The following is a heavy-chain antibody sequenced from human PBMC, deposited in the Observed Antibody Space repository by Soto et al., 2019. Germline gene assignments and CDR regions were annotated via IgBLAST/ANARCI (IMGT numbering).Heavy chain of an antibody. CDR3: ARDGGFCTNGVCPVYYYYGMDV. CDR2: IYYSGTT. CDR1: GGSISRRSYY. Sequence: SQTLSLTWTVSGGSISRRSYYWSWIRQPPGKGLEWIGNIYYSGTTYYNPSLKSRVTISVDTSKNQFSLKLSSVTAADTAVYYCARDGGFCTNGVCPVYYYYGMDVWGQGTTVTVSS. D-gene: IGHD2-8*01. V-gene: IGHV4-30-4*01. J-gene: IGHJ6*02.